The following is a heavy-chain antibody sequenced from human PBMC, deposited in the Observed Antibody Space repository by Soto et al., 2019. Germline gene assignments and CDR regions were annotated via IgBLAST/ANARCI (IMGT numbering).Heavy chain of an antibody. CDR1: GGTFSSYA. J-gene: IGHJ6*02. V-gene: IGHV1-69*13. CDR3: ARRRIVVVVAATDYYGMDV. D-gene: IGHD2-15*01. CDR2: IIPSFGTA. Sequence: ASVKVSCKASGGTFSSYAISRVRQAPGQGLEWMGGIIPSFGTANYAQKFQGRVTITADESTSTAYMELSSLRSEDTAVYYCARRRIVVVVAATDYYGMDVWGQGTTVTVSS.